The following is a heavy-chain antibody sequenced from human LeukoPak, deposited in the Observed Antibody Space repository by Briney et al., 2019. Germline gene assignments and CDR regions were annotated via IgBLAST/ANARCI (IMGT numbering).Heavy chain of an antibody. CDR1: GFTLSDYY. J-gene: IGHJ4*02. D-gene: IGHD3-22*01. Sequence: GGSLRLSCAASGFTLSDYYMDWVRQAPGQGLEGVARTSKKAKGYTTEYAAPVTGRLTISRDDSKNSVHLPMDSLITEDTAVYYCARAKSDSSGYYYVGDYWGQGTLVTVSS. CDR2: TSKKAKGYTT. V-gene: IGHV3-72*01. CDR3: ARAKSDSSGYYYVGDY.